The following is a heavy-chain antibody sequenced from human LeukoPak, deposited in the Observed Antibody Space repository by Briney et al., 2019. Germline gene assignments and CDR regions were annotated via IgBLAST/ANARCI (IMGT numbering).Heavy chain of an antibody. Sequence: PGGSLRLSCAASGFTFSSYAMSWVRQAPGKGLEWVSAISGSGGSTYYADSVKGRFTISRDNSKNTLYLQTNSLRAEDTAVYYCATVPTGYYYGMDVWGKGTTVTVSS. CDR3: ATVPTGYYYGMDV. D-gene: IGHD3-10*01. V-gene: IGHV3-23*01. CDR1: GFTFSSYA. J-gene: IGHJ6*04. CDR2: ISGSGGST.